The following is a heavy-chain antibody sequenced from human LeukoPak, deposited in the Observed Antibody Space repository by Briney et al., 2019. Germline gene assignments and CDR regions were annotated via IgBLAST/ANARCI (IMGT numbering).Heavy chain of an antibody. Sequence: GGSLRLSCAASGFTFSSYAMHWVRQAPGKGLEWVAVISYDGSNKYYADSVKGRFTISRDNSKNTLYLQMNSLRAEDTAVYYCARDSRSYDILTGLDYWGQGTLVTVSS. J-gene: IGHJ4*02. V-gene: IGHV3-30*04. CDR3: ARDSRSYDILTGLDY. CDR2: ISYDGSNK. CDR1: GFTFSSYA. D-gene: IGHD3-9*01.